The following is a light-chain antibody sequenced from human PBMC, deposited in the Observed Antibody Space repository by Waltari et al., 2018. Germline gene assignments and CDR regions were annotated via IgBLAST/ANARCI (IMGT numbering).Light chain of an antibody. CDR2: AVS. CDR1: SSDVGSYNY. CDR3: SSYTSTNTGV. Sequence: QSALTQPASVSGSPGQSITISCTGTSSDVGSYNYVPWYPQYPGKAPPLIIYAVSYRPSGFSIRFSGSKSGNPATLTISGLQAEDEADYYCSSYTSTNTGVCGTGTKVTVL. J-gene: IGLJ1*01. V-gene: IGLV2-14*01.